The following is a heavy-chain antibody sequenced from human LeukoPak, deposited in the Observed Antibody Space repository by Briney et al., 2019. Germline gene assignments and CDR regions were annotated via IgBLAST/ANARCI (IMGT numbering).Heavy chain of an antibody. D-gene: IGHD6-19*01. V-gene: IGHV3-30*02. Sequence: GGSLRLSCAASGFTFSSYGMHWVRQAPGKGLEWVAFIRYDGSNKYYADSVKGRFTISRDNSKNTLYLQMNSLRAEDTAVYYCAPDSEPLGGWYGGSYYFDYWGQGTLVTVSS. CDR2: IRYDGSNK. J-gene: IGHJ4*02. CDR3: APDSEPLGGWYGGSYYFDY. CDR1: GFTFSSYG.